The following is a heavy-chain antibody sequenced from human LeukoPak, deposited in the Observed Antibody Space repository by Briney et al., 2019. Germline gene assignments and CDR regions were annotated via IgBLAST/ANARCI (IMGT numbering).Heavy chain of an antibody. CDR1: GGSISSYY. D-gene: IGHD6-6*01. J-gene: IGHJ1*01. CDR2: IYYSGST. CDR3: ARGGAARPGYFQH. V-gene: IGHV4-59*01. Sequence: SETLSLTCTVSGGSISSYYWSWIRKPPGKGLEWIGYIYYSGSTNYNPSLKSRVTISVDTSKNQFSLKLSSVTAADTAVYYCARGGAARPGYFQHWGQGTLVTVSS.